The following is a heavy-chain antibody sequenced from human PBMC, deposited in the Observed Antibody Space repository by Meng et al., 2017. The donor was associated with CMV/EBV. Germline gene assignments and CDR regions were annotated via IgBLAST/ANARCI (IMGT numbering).Heavy chain of an antibody. V-gene: IGHV1-8*03. CDR1: GYTFTGYY. CDR3: ARGPGHGSTSSGYYFDY. Sequence: ASVKVSCKASGYTFTGYYMHWVRQAPGQGLEWMGWINPNSGNTGYAQKFQGRVTITRNTSISTAYMELSSLRSEDTAVYYCARGPGHGSTSSGYYFDYWGQGTLVTVSS. J-gene: IGHJ4*02. D-gene: IGHD2-2*01. CDR2: INPNSGNT.